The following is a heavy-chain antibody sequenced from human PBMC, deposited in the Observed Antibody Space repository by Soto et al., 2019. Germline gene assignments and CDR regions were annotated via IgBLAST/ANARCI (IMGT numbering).Heavy chain of an antibody. J-gene: IGHJ2*01. D-gene: IGHD2-2*01. Sequence: EVQLLESGGGLVQPGGSLRLSCVGSGFTFINYAMNWVRQTPGKGLECVSGISGGGDRTFDADSVKGRFTISRDNSKNTVNLQMNSLRADDTAVYYCARKVLGSTSRPDWWYFELWGRGTLVTVSS. CDR1: GFTFINYA. V-gene: IGHV3-23*01. CDR2: ISGGGDRT. CDR3: ARKVLGSTSRPDWWYFEL.